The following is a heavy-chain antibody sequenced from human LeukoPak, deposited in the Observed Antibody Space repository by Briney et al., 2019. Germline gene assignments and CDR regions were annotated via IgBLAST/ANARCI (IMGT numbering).Heavy chain of an antibody. CDR1: GFTFSHYA. D-gene: IGHD3-16*02. Sequence: GGSLRLSCAASGFTFSHYAMHWVRQARGKGLDWVALISYDGSDKYYADSVKGRFTISRDNSKNTLYLQMNSLRPEDTAVYYCAAQKRGSYRPYYFDYWGQGTLVTVSS. V-gene: IGHV3-30*03. J-gene: IGHJ4*02. CDR2: ISYDGSDK. CDR3: AAQKRGSYRPYYFDY.